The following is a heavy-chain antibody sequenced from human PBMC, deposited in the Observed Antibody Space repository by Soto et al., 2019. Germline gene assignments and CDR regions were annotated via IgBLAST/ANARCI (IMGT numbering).Heavy chain of an antibody. V-gene: IGHV1-2*02. CDR3: ARVTMDDAFDI. CDR1: GYTFTGYY. CDR2: INPNSGGT. Sequence: GASVKVSFKASGYTFTGYYMHWLRQAPGQGLEWMGWINPNSGGTNYAQKFQGRVTMTRDTSISTAYMELSRLRSDDTAVYYCARVTMDDAFDIWGQGTMVTVSS. D-gene: IGHD3-10*01. J-gene: IGHJ3*02.